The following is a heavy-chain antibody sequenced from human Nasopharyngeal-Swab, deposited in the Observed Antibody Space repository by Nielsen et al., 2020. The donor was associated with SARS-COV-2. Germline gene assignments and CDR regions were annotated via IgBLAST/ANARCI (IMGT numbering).Heavy chain of an antibody. V-gene: IGHV3-23*01. CDR3: AKDRGNDYGDQSDY. CDR2: ISGSDHTT. Sequence: GESLKISCAASGFAFRSYAISWVRQAPGKGLEWVSVISGSDHTTYYADSVKGRFTISRDNSKNTAYLQMNSLRAEDTAVYYCAKDRGNDYGDQSDYWGQGTLVTVSS. J-gene: IGHJ4*02. CDR1: GFAFRSYA. D-gene: IGHD4-17*01.